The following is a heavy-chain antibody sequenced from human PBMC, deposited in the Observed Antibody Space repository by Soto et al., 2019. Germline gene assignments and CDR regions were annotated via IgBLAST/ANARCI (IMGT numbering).Heavy chain of an antibody. CDR2: ISYDGSNK. J-gene: IGHJ4*02. D-gene: IGHD6-6*01. CDR3: AKDHQLVPMYYFDY. CDR1: GFTFSSYG. V-gene: IGHV3-30*18. Sequence: QVQLVESGGGVVQPGRSLRLSCAASGFTFSSYGMHWVRQAPGKGLEWVAVISYDGSNKYYADSVKGRFTISRDNSKNTLYLQMNSLRAEDTAVYYCAKDHQLVPMYYFDYWGQGTLVTVSS.